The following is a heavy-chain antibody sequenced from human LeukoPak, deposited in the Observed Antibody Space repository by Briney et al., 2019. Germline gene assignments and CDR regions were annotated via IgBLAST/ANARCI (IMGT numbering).Heavy chain of an antibody. CDR1: GGSISSSNW. CDR3: AKSSIAVAGGLDY. V-gene: IGHV4-4*02. J-gene: IGHJ4*02. CDR2: IYHSGST. D-gene: IGHD6-19*01. Sequence: PSETLSLTCAVSGGSISSSNWWSWVRQPPGKGLEWIGEIYHSGSTNYNPSLKSRVTISVDKSKNQFSLKLSSVTAADTAVYYCAKSSIAVAGGLDYWGQGTLVTVSS.